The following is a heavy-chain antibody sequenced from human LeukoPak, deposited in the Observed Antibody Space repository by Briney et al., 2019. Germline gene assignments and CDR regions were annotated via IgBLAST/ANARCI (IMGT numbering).Heavy chain of an antibody. D-gene: IGHD4-23*01. CDR1: GGSISSSSYY. V-gene: IGHV4-61*05. CDR2: IYHSGST. Sequence: SETLSLTCTVSGGSISSSSYYWSWIRQPPGKGLEWIGYIYHSGSTYYNASLKSRVTISVDKSKNQFSLKVRSATAADTAVYYCARGVYGGSPPYYFDYWGKGTLVTVSS. J-gene: IGHJ4*02. CDR3: ARGVYGGSPPYYFDY.